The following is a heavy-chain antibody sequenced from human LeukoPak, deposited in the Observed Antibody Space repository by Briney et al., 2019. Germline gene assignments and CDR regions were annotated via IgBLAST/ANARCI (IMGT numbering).Heavy chain of an antibody. Sequence: GSSVKVSFTASGGTFSSYAISWVRQAPGQGLEWMGGIIPIFGTANYAQKFQGRVTITADESTSTAYMELSSLRSEDTAVYYCARDQGRDYDSSGYYIPYDYWGQGTLVTVSS. V-gene: IGHV1-69*01. D-gene: IGHD3-22*01. CDR2: IIPIFGTA. J-gene: IGHJ4*02. CDR3: ARDQGRDYDSSGYYIPYDY. CDR1: GGTFSSYA.